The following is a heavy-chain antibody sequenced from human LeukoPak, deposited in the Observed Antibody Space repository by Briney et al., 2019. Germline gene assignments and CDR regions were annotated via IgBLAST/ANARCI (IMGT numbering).Heavy chain of an antibody. CDR2: LKPNSGGT. J-gene: IGHJ5*02. CDR3: AREFLGGKGCLDP. CDR1: GYTFTDYD. Sequence: ASVKVSCKASGYTFTDYDIHWVRQAPGQGLEWMGWLKPNSGGTNYAQKFQGRVTTTRDTSISTAYMELSRLRSDDTAIYYCAREFLGGKGCLDPWGQGTLVTVSS. D-gene: IGHD3-16*01. V-gene: IGHV1-2*02.